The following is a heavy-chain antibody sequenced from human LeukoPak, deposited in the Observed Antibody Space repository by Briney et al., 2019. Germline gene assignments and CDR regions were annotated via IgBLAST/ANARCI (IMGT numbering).Heavy chain of an antibody. D-gene: IGHD1-1*01. Sequence: PGGSLRLSCAASGFTFSNYAMSWVRQAPGKGLEWVSAISGSGDNTYYADSVKGRFTISRDNSKNTLYLQMNSLRAEDTALYYCARGASGTTFDYWGQGTLVTVSS. J-gene: IGHJ4*02. CDR3: ARGASGTTFDY. CDR1: GFTFSNYA. CDR2: ISGSGDNT. V-gene: IGHV3-23*01.